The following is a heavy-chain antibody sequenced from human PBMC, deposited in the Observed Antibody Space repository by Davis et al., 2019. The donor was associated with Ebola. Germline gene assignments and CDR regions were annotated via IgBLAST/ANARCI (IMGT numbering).Heavy chain of an antibody. V-gene: IGHV4-59*01. Sequence: SETLSLTCTVSGGSISSYYWTWIRQPPGKGLEYIGYIHYSGSSDYNASLESRVTISVDTSKNQFSLKLSSLTSADTAVYYCARGLRPFDYWGQGALVTVSS. CDR2: IHYSGSS. CDR3: ARGLRPFDY. J-gene: IGHJ4*02. CDR1: GGSISSYY.